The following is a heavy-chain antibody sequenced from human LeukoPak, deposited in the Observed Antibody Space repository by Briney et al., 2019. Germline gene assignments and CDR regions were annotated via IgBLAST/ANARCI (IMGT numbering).Heavy chain of an antibody. Sequence: GGSLRLSCAASGFTFSSYAMSWVRQAPGKGLEWVSAISGSGGSTYYADSVKGRFTISRDNAKNSLYLQMNSLRAEDTALYHCARGSQVPFDYWGQGTLVTVSS. J-gene: IGHJ4*02. D-gene: IGHD1-1*01. CDR3: ARGSQVPFDY. CDR2: ISGSGGST. V-gene: IGHV3-23*01. CDR1: GFTFSSYA.